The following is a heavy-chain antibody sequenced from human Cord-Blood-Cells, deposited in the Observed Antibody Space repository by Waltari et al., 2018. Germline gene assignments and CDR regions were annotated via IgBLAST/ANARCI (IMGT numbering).Heavy chain of an antibody. CDR3: ASGIAAPIFDY. V-gene: IGHV4-4*07. Sequence: QVQLQESGPGLVKPSETLSLTCTVSGGPISSYSRSWIRQPAGKGLEWIGRIYTSGSTNYNPSLKSRVTMSVDTSKNQFSLKLSSVTAADTAVYYCASGIAAPIFDYWGQGTLVTVSS. CDR1: GGPISSYS. D-gene: IGHD6-13*01. J-gene: IGHJ4*02. CDR2: IYTSGST.